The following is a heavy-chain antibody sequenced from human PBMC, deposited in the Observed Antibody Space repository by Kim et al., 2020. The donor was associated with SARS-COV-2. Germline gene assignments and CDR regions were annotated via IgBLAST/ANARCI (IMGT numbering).Heavy chain of an antibody. CDR2: ISSSSSYI. CDR1: GFTFSSYS. D-gene: IGHD6-13*01. CDR3: ARDNSAAGREYYFDY. V-gene: IGHV3-21*01. J-gene: IGHJ4*02. Sequence: GGSLRLSCAASGFTFSSYSMNWVRQAPGKVLEWVSSISSSSSYIYYADSVKGRFTISRDNAKNSLYLQMNSLRAEDTAVYYCARDNSAAGREYYFDYWGQGTLVTVSS.